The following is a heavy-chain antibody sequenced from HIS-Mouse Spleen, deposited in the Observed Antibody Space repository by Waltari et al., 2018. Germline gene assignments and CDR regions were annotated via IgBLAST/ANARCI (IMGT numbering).Heavy chain of an antibody. CDR3: ARSPYYDFWSGYSDNWFDP. D-gene: IGHD3-3*01. CDR1: GGSISSGGYY. J-gene: IGHJ5*02. V-gene: IGHV4-31*03. Sequence: QVQLQESGPGLVKPSQTLSLTCTVSGGSISSGGYYLSWTRPPPGQRLEWIGYIYYSGSTYYNPSLKSRVTISVDTSKNQFSLKLSSVTAADTAVYYCARSPYYDFWSGYSDNWFDPWGQGTLVTVSS. CDR2: IYYSGST.